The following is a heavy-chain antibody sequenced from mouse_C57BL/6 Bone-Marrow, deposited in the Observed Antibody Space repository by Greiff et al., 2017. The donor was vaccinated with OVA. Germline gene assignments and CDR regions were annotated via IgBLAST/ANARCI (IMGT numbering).Heavy chain of an antibody. CDR3: ARGELGEAY. Sequence: VQVVESGPELVKPGASVKISCKASGYAFSSSWMNWVKQRPGKGLEWIGRIYPGDGDTNYNGKFKGKATLTADKSSSTAYMQLSSLTSEDSAVYFCARGELGEAYWGQGTLVTVSA. D-gene: IGHD4-1*01. V-gene: IGHV1-82*01. CDR2: IYPGDGDT. CDR1: GYAFSSSW. J-gene: IGHJ3*01.